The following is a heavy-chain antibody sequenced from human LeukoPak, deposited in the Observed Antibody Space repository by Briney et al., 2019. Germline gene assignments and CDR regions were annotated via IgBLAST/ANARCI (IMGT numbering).Heavy chain of an antibody. D-gene: IGHD2-21*02. J-gene: IGHJ4*02. CDR2: IYHSGST. CDR1: GGSISSNW. V-gene: IGHV4-4*02. CDR3: ARAAYCGGDCSNYFDY. Sequence: SETLSLTCNVSGGSISSNWWSWVRQPPGKGLEWIGEIYHSGSTNYNPSLKSRVTISVDKSKNQFSLKLSSVTAADTAVYYCARAAYCGGDCSNYFDYWGQGTLVTVSS.